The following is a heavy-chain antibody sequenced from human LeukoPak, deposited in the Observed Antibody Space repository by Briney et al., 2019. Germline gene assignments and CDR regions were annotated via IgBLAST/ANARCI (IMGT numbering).Heavy chain of an antibody. CDR1: GYTFTSYG. CDR2: ISAYNGNT. Sequence: GASVKVSCKASGYTFTSYGIGWVRQAPGQAREWMGWISAYNGNTNYAQKLQGRVTMTTDTSTSTAYMELRSLRSDDTAVYYCARKGELLPIDYWGQGTLVTVSS. J-gene: IGHJ4*02. CDR3: ARKGELLPIDY. D-gene: IGHD1-26*01. V-gene: IGHV1-18*01.